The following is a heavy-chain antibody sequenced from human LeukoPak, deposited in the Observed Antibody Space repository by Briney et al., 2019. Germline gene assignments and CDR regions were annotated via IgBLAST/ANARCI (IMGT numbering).Heavy chain of an antibody. Sequence: PGGSLRLSCAASGFTFSNSAMSWVRQAPGKGLEWVSTLSGSGITTYYADSVKGRFTISRDNPKNMLYLQMNSLRAEDTAVYYCAKGIYSSGWSYFDYWGHGTLVTVSS. V-gene: IGHV3-23*01. J-gene: IGHJ4*01. D-gene: IGHD6-19*01. CDR1: GFTFSNSA. CDR3: AKGIYSSGWSYFDY. CDR2: LSGSGITT.